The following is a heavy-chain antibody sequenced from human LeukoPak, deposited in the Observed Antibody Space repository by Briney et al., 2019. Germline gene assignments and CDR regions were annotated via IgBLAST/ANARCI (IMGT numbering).Heavy chain of an antibody. V-gene: IGHV1-69*02. CDR1: GGTFSSYT. D-gene: IGHD3-10*01. CDR2: IIPIFGIP. CDR3: ARTSAHSGSGSHYNTDY. J-gene: IGHJ4*02. Sequence: SVKVSCKASGGTFSSYTISWVRQAPGQGLEWMGRIIPIFGIPNYAQKFQGRVTITADKSTSTAYMELSSLRSEDTAVYYCARTSAHSGSGSHYNTDYWGQGTLVTVSS.